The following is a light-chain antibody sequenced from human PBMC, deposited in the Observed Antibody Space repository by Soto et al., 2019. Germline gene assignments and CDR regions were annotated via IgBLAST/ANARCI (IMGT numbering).Light chain of an antibody. J-gene: IGKJ1*01. CDR3: QQYNSYPT. Sequence: DIQMTQSPSTLSASVGDRVTITCRASQSISSWLAWYQQKPGKAPKLLIYKASSLESVVPSRFSGSGSGTESALTVSSLQPDDFETYYCQQYNSYPTCGQGTKVEIK. CDR2: KAS. CDR1: QSISSW. V-gene: IGKV1-5*03.